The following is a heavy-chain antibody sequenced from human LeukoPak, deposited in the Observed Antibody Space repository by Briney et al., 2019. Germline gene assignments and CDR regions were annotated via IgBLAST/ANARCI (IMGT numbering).Heavy chain of an antibody. CDR1: GYTFTSYD. V-gene: IGHV1-8*01. J-gene: IGHJ4*02. D-gene: IGHD2-15*01. CDR3: ARSFTGYCSGGSCYTPDY. Sequence: ASVKVSCKASGYTFTSYDINWVRQATGQGLEWMGWMNPNSGNTGYAQKFQGRVTMTRDMSTSTVYMELSSLRSEDTAVYYCARSFTGYCSGGSCYTPDYWGQGTLVTVSS. CDR2: MNPNSGNT.